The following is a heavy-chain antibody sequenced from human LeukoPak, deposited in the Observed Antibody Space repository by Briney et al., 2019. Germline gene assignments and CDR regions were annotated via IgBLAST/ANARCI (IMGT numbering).Heavy chain of an antibody. V-gene: IGHV4-61*01. D-gene: IGHD3-22*01. Sequence: SETLSLTCTVSGGSVSSGSYYWSWIRQPPGKGLEWIGYIYYSGSTNYNPPLKSRVTISVDTSKNQFSLKLSSVTAADTAVYYCARVPTYYYDSSGYYYYFDYWGQGALVTVSS. J-gene: IGHJ4*02. CDR2: IYYSGST. CDR3: ARVPTYYYDSSGYYYYFDY. CDR1: GGSVSSGSYY.